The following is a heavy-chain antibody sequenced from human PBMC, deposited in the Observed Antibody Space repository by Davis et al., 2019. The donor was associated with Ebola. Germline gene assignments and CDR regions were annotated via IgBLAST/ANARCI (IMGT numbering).Heavy chain of an antibody. D-gene: IGHD5-12*01. J-gene: IGHJ5*02. CDR3: ARGDIVATMGSWFDP. CDR1: GYTFTSYA. Sequence: ASVKVSCKASGYTFTSYAMHWVRQAPGQRLEWMGWINGGNGNTRYAQKFQGRVTITRDTSASTAYMELSSLRSEDTAVYYCARGDIVATMGSWFDPWGQGVLVTVSS. CDR2: INGGNGNT. V-gene: IGHV1-3*01.